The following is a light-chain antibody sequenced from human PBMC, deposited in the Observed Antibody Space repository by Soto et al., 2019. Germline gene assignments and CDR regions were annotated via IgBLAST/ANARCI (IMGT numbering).Light chain of an antibody. J-gene: IGKJ2*01. CDR3: QQYGTPLYT. Sequence: ENVLTQSPGTLSLSPGEGATLSCRTTQGISSSYLAWYQQKPGQAPRLLMYATSSRATGIPDRFSGSGSGTDFTLTISRLEPEDFAVYYCQQYGTPLYTFGQGTKLEIK. V-gene: IGKV3-20*01. CDR2: ATS. CDR1: QGISSSY.